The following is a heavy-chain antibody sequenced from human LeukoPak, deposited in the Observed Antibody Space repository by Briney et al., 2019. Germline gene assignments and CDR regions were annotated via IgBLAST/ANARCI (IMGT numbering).Heavy chain of an antibody. CDR2: IRYDGSDK. J-gene: IGHJ4*02. CDR3: ARVGRELDPGFDY. Sequence: GGSLRLSCAASGFAFSGYGMHWVRQAPGKGLDWVAFIRYDGSDKYYADSVKGRFTISRDNAKNSLYLQMNSLRAEDTAVYYCARVGRELDPGFDYWGQGTLVTVSS. CDR1: GFAFSGYG. D-gene: IGHD2/OR15-2a*01. V-gene: IGHV3-30*02.